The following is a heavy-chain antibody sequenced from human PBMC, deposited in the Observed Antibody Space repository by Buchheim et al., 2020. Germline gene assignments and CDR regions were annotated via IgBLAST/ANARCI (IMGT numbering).Heavy chain of an antibody. V-gene: IGHV4-30-4*01. CDR3: ARGRLGDFLCGWENYYYYYGMDV. Sequence: QVQLQESGPGLVKPSQTLSLTCTVSGGSISSGDYYWSWIPQPPGKGLEWIGYIYYSGSTYYNPSLKSRVTISVDTSKNHFSLKLSSVTGADTAVYYCARGRLGDFLCGWENYYYYYGMDVWGQGTT. CDR1: GGSISSGDYY. D-gene: IGHD3-3*01. CDR2: IYYSGST. J-gene: IGHJ6*02.